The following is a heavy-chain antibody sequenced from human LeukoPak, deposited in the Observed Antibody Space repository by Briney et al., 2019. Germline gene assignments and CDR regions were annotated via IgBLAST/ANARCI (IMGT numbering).Heavy chain of an antibody. Sequence: GGSLRLSCAASGFTFSSYSMNWVRQAPGKGLEWVSSISSSSSYIYYADSVKGRFTISGDNAKNSLYLQMNSLRAEDTAVYYCARDQDIVVVPAAMLDYYYGMDVWGQGTTVTVSS. CDR3: ARDQDIVVVPAAMLDYYYGMDV. V-gene: IGHV3-21*01. J-gene: IGHJ6*02. CDR2: ISSSSSYI. CDR1: GFTFSSYS. D-gene: IGHD2-2*01.